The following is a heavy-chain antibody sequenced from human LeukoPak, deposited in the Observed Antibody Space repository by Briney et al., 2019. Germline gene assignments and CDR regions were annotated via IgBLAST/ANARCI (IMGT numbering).Heavy chain of an antibody. D-gene: IGHD6-19*01. J-gene: IGHJ4*02. CDR2: MNPNGGNA. CDR1: GYTFTSYD. V-gene: IGHV1-8*01. Sequence: GASVKVSCKASGYTFTSYDINWVRQATGQGLEWMGWMNPNGGNAGYAQKFQGRVTMTRNTSISTAYMELSSLRSEDTAVYYCARGLIRSSGWYVYWGQGTLVTVSS. CDR3: ARGLIRSSGWYVY.